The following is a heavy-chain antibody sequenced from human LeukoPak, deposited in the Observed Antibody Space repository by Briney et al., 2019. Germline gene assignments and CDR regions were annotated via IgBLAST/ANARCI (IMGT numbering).Heavy chain of an antibody. J-gene: IGHJ6*02. V-gene: IGHV1-2*02. D-gene: IGHD6-13*01. CDR3: ARARIAAESGPYGMDV. CDR2: INPNSGGT. CDR1: GYTFTGYY. Sequence: AASVKVSCKASGYTFTGYYMQWVRQAPGQGLEWMGWINPNSGGTNYAQKFQGRVTMTRDTSISTAYMELSGLRSDDTAVYYCARARIAAESGPYGMDVWGQGTTVTVSS.